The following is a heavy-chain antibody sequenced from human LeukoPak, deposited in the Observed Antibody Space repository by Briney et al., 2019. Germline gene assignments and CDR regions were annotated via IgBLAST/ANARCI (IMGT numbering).Heavy chain of an antibody. CDR2: ICHSGGST. V-gene: IGHV3-23*01. Sequence: GSLGLSCAASGFGFSSYAMSWVRQAPGKGLDLVSGICHSGGSTHYADSVKGRFTISRDNSKNTLYLQMNNLRAEDTAVYYCAKDRGYSYGYDYYGMDVWGQGTTVTVSS. CDR3: AKDRGYSYGYDYYGMDV. D-gene: IGHD5-18*01. J-gene: IGHJ6*02. CDR1: GFGFSSYA.